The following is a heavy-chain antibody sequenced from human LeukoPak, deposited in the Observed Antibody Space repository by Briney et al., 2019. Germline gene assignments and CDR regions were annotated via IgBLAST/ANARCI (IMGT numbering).Heavy chain of an antibody. Sequence: SETLSLTCTVSGGSISSSYYYWGWIRQPPGKGLEWIGSIFYSGITYYDPSLKSRVTISVDTSKNQFSLKLSSVTAADTAVYYCARTEFHYNSGGYSYNWFDPWGQGTLVTVSS. CDR1: GGSISSSYYY. V-gene: IGHV4-39*01. CDR2: IFYSGIT. J-gene: IGHJ5*02. CDR3: ARTEFHYNSGGYSYNWFDP. D-gene: IGHD3-22*01.